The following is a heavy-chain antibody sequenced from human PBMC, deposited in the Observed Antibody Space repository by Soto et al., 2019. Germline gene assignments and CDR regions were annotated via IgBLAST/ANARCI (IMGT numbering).Heavy chain of an antibody. Sequence: SQTLSLTCVISGDSVSSNSAAWNWIRQSPSRGLEWLGRTYYRSKWYNDYAVSVKSRITINPDTSKNQFSLQLNSVTPEDTAVYYCARAHCSSTSCYTSYYYYGMDVWGQGTTVTVSS. CDR1: GDSVSSNSAA. CDR2: TYYRSKWYN. J-gene: IGHJ6*02. D-gene: IGHD2-2*02. V-gene: IGHV6-1*01. CDR3: ARAHCSSTSCYTSYYYYGMDV.